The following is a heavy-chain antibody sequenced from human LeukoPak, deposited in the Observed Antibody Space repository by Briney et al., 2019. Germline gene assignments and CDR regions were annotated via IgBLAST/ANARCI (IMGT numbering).Heavy chain of an antibody. V-gene: IGHV3-23*01. J-gene: IGHJ4*02. CDR1: GFAFSSYA. CDR2: ISGSGDST. Sequence: GGSLRLSCAASGFAFSSYAMSWVRQAPGKGLEWVSGISGSGDSTYYADSVKGRFTISRDNSKNTLYLQMNSLRAEDTAVYYCARRSGIAVAGAFDYWGQGTLVTVSS. D-gene: IGHD6-19*01. CDR3: ARRSGIAVAGAFDY.